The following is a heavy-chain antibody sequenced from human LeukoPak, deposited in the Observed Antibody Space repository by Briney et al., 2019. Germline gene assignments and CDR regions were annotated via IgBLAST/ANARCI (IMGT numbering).Heavy chain of an antibody. D-gene: IGHD2-8*02. CDR3: AKRHRLVKVYYGMDV. V-gene: IGHV3-23*01. CDR1: GFSISSNG. CDR2: INESPPRT. Sequence: GGSLRLSCAGSGFSISSNGMSWVRQAPGEGLEWVSAINESPPRTYYADSVKGRFTISRDDSKNTLYLQMNSPIAEDTAIYYCAKRHRLVKVYYGMDVWGQGTTVTVSS. J-gene: IGHJ6*02.